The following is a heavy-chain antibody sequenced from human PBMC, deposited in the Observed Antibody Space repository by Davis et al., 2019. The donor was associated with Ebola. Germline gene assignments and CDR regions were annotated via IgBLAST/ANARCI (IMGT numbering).Heavy chain of an antibody. CDR1: GFTFSSHS. V-gene: IGHV3-21*01. D-gene: IGHD2-2*02. J-gene: IGHJ6*03. Sequence: GESLKTSCAASGFTFSSHSMNWVRQAPGKGLEWVSSISSSSSYIYYADSVKGRFTISRDNAKNSLYLQMNSLRAEDTAVYYCARIESSTSCYSCHYYYYMDVWGKGTTVTVSS. CDR2: ISSSSSYI. CDR3: ARIESSTSCYSCHYYYYMDV.